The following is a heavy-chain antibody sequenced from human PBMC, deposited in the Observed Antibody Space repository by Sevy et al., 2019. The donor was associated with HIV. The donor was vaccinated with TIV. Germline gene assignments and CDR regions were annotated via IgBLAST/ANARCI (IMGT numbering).Heavy chain of an antibody. CDR3: ARESASPNDDSSGYSVFDY. J-gene: IGHJ4*02. Sequence: SETLSLTCTVSGGSISSYYWSWIRQPPGKGLEWIGYIYYSGSTNYNPSLKSRVTISVDTSKNQFSLKLSSVTAADTAVYYCARESASPNDDSSGYSVFDYWGQGTLVTVSS. CDR2: IYYSGST. D-gene: IGHD3-22*01. CDR1: GGSISSYY. V-gene: IGHV4-59*01.